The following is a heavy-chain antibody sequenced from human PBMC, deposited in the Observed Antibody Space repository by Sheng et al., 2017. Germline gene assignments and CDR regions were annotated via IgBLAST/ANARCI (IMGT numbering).Heavy chain of an antibody. J-gene: IGHJ4*02. CDR1: GFTFSSYS. D-gene: IGHD2-8*01. CDR3: ARSSDIVLMVYAIFDY. CDR2: ISSSSSYI. V-gene: IGHV3-21*01. Sequence: EVQLVESGGGLVKPGGSLRLSCAASGFTFSSYSMNWVRQAPGKGLEWVSSISSSSSYIYYADSVKGRFTISRDNAKNSLYLQMNSLRAEDTAVYYCARSSDIVLMVYAIFDYWGQGTLVTVSS.